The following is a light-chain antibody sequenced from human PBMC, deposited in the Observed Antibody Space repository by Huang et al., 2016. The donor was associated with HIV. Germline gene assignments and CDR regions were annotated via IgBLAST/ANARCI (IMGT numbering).Light chain of an antibody. CDR1: QNIDTN. Sequence: EIVMTQSPATLSVSPGERAILLCRASQNIDTNVAWYQQKPGQAPRLLIFGASTRATGSSARVTGGWSETEFTLTINSVQSEDVAMYYCHQYNDWPPWTFGQGTRVEI. J-gene: IGKJ1*01. CDR2: GAS. V-gene: IGKV3-15*01. CDR3: HQYNDWPPWT.